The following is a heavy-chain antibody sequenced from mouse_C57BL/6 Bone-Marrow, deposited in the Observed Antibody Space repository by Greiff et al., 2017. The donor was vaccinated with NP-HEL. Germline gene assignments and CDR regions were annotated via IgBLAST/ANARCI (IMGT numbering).Heavy chain of an antibody. CDR2: ISSGGSYT. D-gene: IGHD1-1*01. CDR3: ARRGLRRSFAY. V-gene: IGHV5-6*01. CDR1: GFTFSSYG. J-gene: IGHJ3*01. Sequence: EVQVVESGGDLVKPGGSLKLSCAASGFTFSSYGMSWVRQTPDKRLEWVATISSGGSYTYYPDSVKGRFTISRDNAKNTLYLQMSSLKSEDTAMYYCARRGLRRSFAYWGQGTLVTVSA.